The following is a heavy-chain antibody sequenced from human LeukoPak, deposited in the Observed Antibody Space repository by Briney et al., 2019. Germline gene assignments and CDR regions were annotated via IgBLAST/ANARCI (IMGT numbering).Heavy chain of an antibody. J-gene: IGHJ4*02. D-gene: IGHD5-18*01. Sequence: ETLSLTCAVYGGSFSGYYWSWVRQAPGKGLEWVANIKQDGSEKYYVDSVRGRFTISRDNAKNSLYLRLNSLRVEDTAVYYCARGYSYGSTGTYWGQGALVTVSS. V-gene: IGHV3-7*01. CDR1: GGSFSGYY. CDR2: IKQDGSEK. CDR3: ARGYSYGSTGTY.